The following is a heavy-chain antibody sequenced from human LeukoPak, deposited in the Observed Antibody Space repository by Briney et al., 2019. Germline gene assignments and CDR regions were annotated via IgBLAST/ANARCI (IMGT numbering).Heavy chain of an antibody. J-gene: IGHJ4*02. D-gene: IGHD6-19*01. CDR3: ARSGSGGWIDY. V-gene: IGHV6-1*01. CDR1: GDSVSSNSAA. CDR2: TYYRSKWYN. Sequence: SQTLSLTCTISGDSVSSNSAAWNWMRQSPSRGLEWLGRTYYRSKWYNGYAVFVKSRISVNPDTSKNQFSLQLNSVTPEDTAVYYCARSGSGGWIDYWGQGTLVTVSS.